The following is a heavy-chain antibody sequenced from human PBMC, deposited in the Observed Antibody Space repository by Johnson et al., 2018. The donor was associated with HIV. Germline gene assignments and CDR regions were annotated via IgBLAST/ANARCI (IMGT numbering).Heavy chain of an antibody. D-gene: IGHD3-10*01. CDR2: IKSKTDGGTT. CDR3: AKGPLYYYDAFDL. Sequence: VQLVESGGGLVQPGGSLRLSCAASGFSFSTYWMHWVRQAPGKGLEWVGRIKSKTDGGTTDYAAPVKGRFTISRDDSKNTLYLQMNSLRAEDTAVYYCAKGPLYYYDAFDLWGQGTMVIVSS. J-gene: IGHJ3*01. V-gene: IGHV3-15*01. CDR1: GFSFSTYW.